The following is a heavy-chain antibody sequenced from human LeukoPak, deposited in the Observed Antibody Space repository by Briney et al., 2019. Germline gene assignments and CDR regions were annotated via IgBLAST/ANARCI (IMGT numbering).Heavy chain of an antibody. CDR2: IYSGGST. D-gene: IGHD1-26*01. V-gene: IGHV3-66*01. Sequence: GGSLRLSCAASGFTVSSNYMSWVRQAPGKGLEWVSVIYSGGSTYYADSVKGRFTISRDNSKNTLYPQMNSLRAEDTAVYYCARVARQVGATKHDAFDIWGQGTMVTVSS. CDR1: GFTVSSNY. CDR3: ARVARQVGATKHDAFDI. J-gene: IGHJ3*02.